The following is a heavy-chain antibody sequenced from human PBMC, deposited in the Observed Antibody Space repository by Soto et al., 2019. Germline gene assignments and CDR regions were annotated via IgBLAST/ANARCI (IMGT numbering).Heavy chain of an antibody. Sequence: QVQLQESGPGLVKPSQTLSLTCTVSGGSISSGGYYWSWIRQHPGKGLEWIGYIYYSGSTYYNPSLKSRVTISVDTSKNQFSLKLSSGTAADTAVYYCARDRVVGASPNYYGMDVWGQGTTVTVSS. V-gene: IGHV4-31*03. CDR1: GGSISSGGYY. CDR3: ARDRVVGASPNYYGMDV. CDR2: IYYSGST. J-gene: IGHJ6*02. D-gene: IGHD1-26*01.